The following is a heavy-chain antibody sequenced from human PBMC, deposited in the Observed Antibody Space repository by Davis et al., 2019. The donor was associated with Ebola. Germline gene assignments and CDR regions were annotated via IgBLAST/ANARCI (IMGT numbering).Heavy chain of an antibody. Sequence: SGPTLVNSTQSLTLTCTFSGSSLTPGGMRVSWIRQPPGQALEWLARFDSDGDKFYSTSLRTRLTISKETSKNLVVHTMTNMDPVDTATYYCARIPAYWVGANCYSGGFDVGGRGTMVSVSS. CDR3: ARIPAYWVGANCYSGGFDV. J-gene: IGHJ3*01. CDR2: FDSDGDK. V-gene: IGHV2-70*04. CDR1: GSSLTPGGMR. D-gene: IGHD2-21*01.